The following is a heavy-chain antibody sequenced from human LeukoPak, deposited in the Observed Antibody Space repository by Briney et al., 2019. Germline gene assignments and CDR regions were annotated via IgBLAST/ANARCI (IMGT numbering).Heavy chain of an antibody. Sequence: PGGSLRLSCAASQFTFNGSWMNWVRQAPGRGLEWVANMDPTGSQKRYVDSVRGRFTISKDNPGASLYLDMHSLRAEDTAIYYCAIWTSGNYWGQGTLVTVSS. CDR2: MDPTGSQK. J-gene: IGHJ4*02. CDR3: AIWTSGNY. V-gene: IGHV3-7*01. CDR1: QFTFNGSW. D-gene: IGHD1-1*01.